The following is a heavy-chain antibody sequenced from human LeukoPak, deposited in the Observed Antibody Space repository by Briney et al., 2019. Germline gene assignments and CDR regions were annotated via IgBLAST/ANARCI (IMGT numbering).Heavy chain of an antibody. Sequence: ASVKVSCKASGYTFTGYYMHWVRQAPGQGLEWMGWINPNSGGTNYAQKFQGRVTMTRDTSISTAYMELSRLRSDDTAVYYCARGLIVVVPAAMGDAFDIWGQGTMVTVSS. J-gene: IGHJ3*02. CDR1: GYTFTGYY. CDR2: INPNSGGT. CDR3: ARGLIVVVPAAMGDAFDI. V-gene: IGHV1-2*02. D-gene: IGHD2-2*01.